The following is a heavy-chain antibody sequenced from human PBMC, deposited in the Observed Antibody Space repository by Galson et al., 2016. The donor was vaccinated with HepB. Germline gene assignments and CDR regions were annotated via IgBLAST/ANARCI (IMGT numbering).Heavy chain of an antibody. D-gene: IGHD2-21*02. CDR1: GFTFSIYA. J-gene: IGHJ4*02. V-gene: IGHV4-59*04. Sequence: SLRLSCAASGFTFSIYAMSWIRQPPGKGLEWIGSIYSSGSTYYNPSLKSRVTISVDTSKNQFSLKLSSVTAADTAVYYGWGDRCGGNCYFRSSIEYWGQGTLVTGSS. CDR2: IYSSGST. CDR3: WGDRCGGNCYFRSSIEY.